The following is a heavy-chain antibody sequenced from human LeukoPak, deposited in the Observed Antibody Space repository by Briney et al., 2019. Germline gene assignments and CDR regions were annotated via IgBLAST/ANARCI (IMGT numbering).Heavy chain of an antibody. CDR2: INHSRST. CDR1: GGSFSGYY. J-gene: IGHJ4*02. Sequence: SETLSLTCAVYGGSFSGYYWSWIRQPPGKGLEWIGEINHSRSTNYNPSLKSRVTISVDTSKNQFSLRLSSVTAADTAVYYCARGIYDYVWGSYRTYYFDYWGQGTLVTVSS. D-gene: IGHD3-16*02. CDR3: ARGIYDYVWGSYRTYYFDY. V-gene: IGHV4-34*01.